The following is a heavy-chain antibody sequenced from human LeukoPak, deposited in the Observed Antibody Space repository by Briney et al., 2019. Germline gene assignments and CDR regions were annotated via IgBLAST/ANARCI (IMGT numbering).Heavy chain of an antibody. CDR2: IDPKGGGT. CDR1: GYTFTDYY. Sequence: VASVKVSCKASGYTFTDYYIHCLRQAPGQGPEWMGCIDPKGGGTHYAQKFQGRVTMTRDTSISTVYMDVSSLRSDDTAVYYCAGGPSSGAFDYWGQGTLVTVSS. CDR3: AGGPSSGAFDY. V-gene: IGHV1-2*02. D-gene: IGHD1-26*01. J-gene: IGHJ4*02.